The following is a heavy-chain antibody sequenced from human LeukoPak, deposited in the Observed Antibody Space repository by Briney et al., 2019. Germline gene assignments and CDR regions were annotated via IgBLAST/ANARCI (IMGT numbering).Heavy chain of an antibody. CDR2: ISYSGGSI. CDR3: AKVPTQWLEYYYYAMDV. D-gene: IGHD6-19*01. CDR1: GFTFSSYA. Sequence: PGGSLRLSCAASGFTFSSYAMTWVRQAPGKGLEWVSFISYSGGSIYSADSVKGRFTISRDNSKNTLFLQMSSLRAEDTAVYYCAKVPTQWLEYYYYAMDVWGQGTTVTVSS. J-gene: IGHJ6*02. V-gene: IGHV3-23*01.